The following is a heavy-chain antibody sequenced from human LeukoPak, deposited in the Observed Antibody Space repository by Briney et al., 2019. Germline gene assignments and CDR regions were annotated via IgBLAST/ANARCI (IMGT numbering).Heavy chain of an antibody. CDR2: INHSGST. Sequence: PSETLSLTCAVYGGSFSGYYWSWIRQPPGKGLEWIGEINHSGSTNYNPSLKSRVTISVDTSRNQFSLKLSSVTAADTAVYYCARLELVFDIWGQRTMVTVSS. CDR1: GGSFSGYY. V-gene: IGHV4-34*01. J-gene: IGHJ3*02. CDR3: ARLELVFDI. D-gene: IGHD3-3*02.